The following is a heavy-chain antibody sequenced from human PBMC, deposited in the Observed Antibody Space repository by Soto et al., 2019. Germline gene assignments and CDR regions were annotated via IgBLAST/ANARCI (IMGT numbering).Heavy chain of an antibody. V-gene: IGHV4-34*01. CDR2: INHSGST. J-gene: IGHJ5*02. D-gene: IGHD6-19*01. CDR1: GGSFSGYY. CDR3: ARGRRVAVAGTGGDWFDP. Sequence: QVQLQQWGAGLLKPSETLSLTCAVYGGSFSGYYWSWIRQPPGKGLEWIGEINHSGSTNYNPSLKSRVTISVDTSKNPLSLKLSSVTAADTAVYYCARGRRVAVAGTGGDWFDPWGQGTLVTVSS.